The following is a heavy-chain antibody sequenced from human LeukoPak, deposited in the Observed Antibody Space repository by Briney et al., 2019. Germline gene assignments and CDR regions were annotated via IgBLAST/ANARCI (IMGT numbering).Heavy chain of an antibody. CDR2: IYYSGST. J-gene: IGHJ4*02. V-gene: IGHV4-59*01. Sequence: SETLSLTCTVSGGSISSYYWSWIRQPPGKGLQWIGYIYYSGSTNYNPSLKSRVTISIDTSKNQFSLKLSSVTAADTAVYYCVAQPMTASFDYWGQGTLVTVSS. D-gene: IGHD2-21*02. CDR3: VAQPMTASFDY. CDR1: GGSISSYY.